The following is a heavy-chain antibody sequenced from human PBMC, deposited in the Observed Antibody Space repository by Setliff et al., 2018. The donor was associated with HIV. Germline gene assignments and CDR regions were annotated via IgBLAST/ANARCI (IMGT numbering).Heavy chain of an antibody. J-gene: IGHJ3*02. Sequence: SETLSLTCTVSGGSFSSSSYYWGWIRQPPGKGLEWIGSIYNSGTTYYNPSLKSRVTMSVDTSKNQFSLKLSSVTAADTAVYYCARVPIVAVVTATPPAFDIWGQGTMVTVSS. D-gene: IGHD2-15*01. CDR1: GGSFSSSSYY. V-gene: IGHV4-39*07. CDR2: IYNSGTT. CDR3: ARVPIVAVVTATPPAFDI.